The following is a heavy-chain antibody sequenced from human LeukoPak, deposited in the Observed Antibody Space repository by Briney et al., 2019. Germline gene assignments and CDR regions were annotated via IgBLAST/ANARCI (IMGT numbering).Heavy chain of an antibody. D-gene: IGHD3-10*01. CDR1: GYTFTNYA. CDR3: ARDRFGEGVDS. V-gene: IGHV1-3*01. Sequence: VAPVKVSCKASGYTFTNYAMHWVRQAPGQRLEWMGWINAGNGNTKYSQKFQGRVTITRDTSASTAYMELSSLRSEDTAVYYCARDRFGEGVDSWGQGTLVTVSS. CDR2: INAGNGNT. J-gene: IGHJ4*02.